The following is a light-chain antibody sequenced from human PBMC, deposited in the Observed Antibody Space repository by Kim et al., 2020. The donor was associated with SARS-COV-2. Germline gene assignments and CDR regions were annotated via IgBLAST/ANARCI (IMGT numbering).Light chain of an antibody. CDR3: QQYNDYPLT. CDR1: QGIKNH. V-gene: IGKV1-16*02. Sequence: DIQMTQSPSSLSASVGDRVTISCRASQGIKNHLAWIQQKPGKAPKCLIYATSSLQSGVPSKFSGSGSGTDFTLTISSLQPEDLGTYYSQQYNDYPLTFGGGTKVDIK. J-gene: IGKJ4*01. CDR2: ATS.